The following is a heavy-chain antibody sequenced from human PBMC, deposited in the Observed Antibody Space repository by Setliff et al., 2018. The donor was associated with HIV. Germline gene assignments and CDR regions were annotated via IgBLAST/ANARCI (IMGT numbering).Heavy chain of an antibody. CDR2: IFNDGRT. D-gene: IGHD3-10*01. Sequence: SETLSLPCTVSGGSISSSSYYWGWLRQPPGKGLEWIGSIFNDGRTYYNPSLKSRVTIPMDTSTNQFSLKLTSVTAADTAVYFCARHFPSISLFFGDPGPFDRWGQGALVTVSS. J-gene: IGHJ4*02. CDR3: ARHFPSISLFFGDPGPFDR. CDR1: GGSISSSSYY. V-gene: IGHV4-39*01.